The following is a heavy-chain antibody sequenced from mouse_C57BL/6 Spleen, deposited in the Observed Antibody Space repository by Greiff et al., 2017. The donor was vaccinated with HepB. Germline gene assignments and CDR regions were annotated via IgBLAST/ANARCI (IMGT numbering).Heavy chain of an antibody. J-gene: IGHJ2*01. CDR2: IYPRSGNT. V-gene: IGHV1-55*01. CDR1: GYTFTSYW. D-gene: IGHD1-1*01. Sequence: QVQLQQPGAELVKPGASVKMSCKASGYTFTSYWITWVKQRPGQGLEWIGEIYPRSGNTYYNEKFKGKATLTADKSSSTAYMELRSLTSEDSAVYFCARDSITVRNYFDYWGQGTTLTVSS. CDR3: ARDSITVRNYFDY.